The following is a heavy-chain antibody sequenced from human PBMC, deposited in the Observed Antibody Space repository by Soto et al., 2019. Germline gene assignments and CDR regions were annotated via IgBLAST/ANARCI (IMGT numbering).Heavy chain of an antibody. D-gene: IGHD3-3*01. V-gene: IGHV3-73*01. CDR2: IRNKANSYAT. Sequence: GESLKISCAASGFTFSGSAMHWVRQASGKGLEWVGRIRNKANSYATVYAASVKGRFTISRDDSKNTAYLQMNSLKTEDTAVYYCTRPNFGVVIIGDAFDIWGQGTMVTVSS. CDR3: TRPNFGVVIIGDAFDI. J-gene: IGHJ3*02. CDR1: GFTFSGSA.